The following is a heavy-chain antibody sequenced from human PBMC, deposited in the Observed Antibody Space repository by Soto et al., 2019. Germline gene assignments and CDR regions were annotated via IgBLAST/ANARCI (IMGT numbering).Heavy chain of an antibody. CDR1: GFSFSDYT. CDR3: SRFDYGDYSFDY. CDR2: ISSSSSDYT. J-gene: IGHJ4*02. D-gene: IGHD4-17*01. V-gene: IGHV3-21*01. Sequence: PGGSLRLSCAASGFSFSDYTMNWVRQAPGKGLEWVSAISSSSSDYTFYADSVRGRFTISRDNAKKSLYLQMNSLRAEDTAVYYCSRFDYGDYSFDYWGQGTLVTVS.